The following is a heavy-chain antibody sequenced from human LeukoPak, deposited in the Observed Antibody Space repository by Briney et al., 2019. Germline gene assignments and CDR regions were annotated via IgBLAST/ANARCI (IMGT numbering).Heavy chain of an antibody. D-gene: IGHD1-26*01. V-gene: IGHV1-46*01. CDR3: AREKGIVGATTGAFDI. CDR1: GYSFTSYY. J-gene: IGHJ3*02. Sequence: ASVPVSRKSSGYSFTSYYMHWVRQGHGQGLEWVGIINPSGGSTSYAQKFQGRVTITADKSTSTAYMELSSLRSEDTAVYYCAREKGIVGATTGAFDIWGQGTVVTVSS. CDR2: INPSGGST.